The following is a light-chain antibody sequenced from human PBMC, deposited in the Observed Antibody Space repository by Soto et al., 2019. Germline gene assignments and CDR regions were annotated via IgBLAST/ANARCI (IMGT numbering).Light chain of an antibody. CDR1: QDITTW. CDR2: AAP. J-gene: IGKJ4*01. Sequence: DIQMAQSPSSVSAFVGDRVAVTCRASQDITTWLAWYQKKPGEAPRLLIYAAPSLYSGVPTRFSGSGTGTEFTLTISNLQPEDSAIYYCQQVKGFPLTFGGGTKVEIK. V-gene: IGKV1-12*01. CDR3: QQVKGFPLT.